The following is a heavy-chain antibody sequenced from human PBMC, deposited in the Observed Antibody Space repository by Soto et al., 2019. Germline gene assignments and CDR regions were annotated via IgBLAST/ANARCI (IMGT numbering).Heavy chain of an antibody. J-gene: IGHJ6*02. CDR1: GGSFSGYY. V-gene: IGHV4-34*01. Sequence: SETLSLTCAVYGGSFSGYYWSWIRQPPGKGLEWIGEINHSGSTNYNPSLKSRVTISVDTSKNQFSLKLSSVTAADTAVYYCHGPMLRAVISNYYYYYGMDVWGQGTTATVSS. CDR2: INHSGST. D-gene: IGHD3-10*01. CDR3: HGPMLRAVISNYYYYYGMDV.